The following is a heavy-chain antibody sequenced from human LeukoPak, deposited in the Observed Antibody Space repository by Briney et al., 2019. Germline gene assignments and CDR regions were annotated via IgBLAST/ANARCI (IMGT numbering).Heavy chain of an antibody. Sequence: GGSLRLSCTASGFTFSSTGMHWVRQAPGKGLEWVSYIRYDGNNKYYGVSVTGRLTVSRDNSKNTLYLQMNSLRVEGTAVYYCARTYNPDYWGQGTLVTVSS. CDR2: IRYDGNNK. V-gene: IGHV3-30*02. J-gene: IGHJ4*02. CDR3: ARTYNPDY. D-gene: IGHD1-14*01. CDR1: GFTFSSTG.